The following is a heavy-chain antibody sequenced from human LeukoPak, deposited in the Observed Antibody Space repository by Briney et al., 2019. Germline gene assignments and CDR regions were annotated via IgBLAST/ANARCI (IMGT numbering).Heavy chain of an antibody. J-gene: IGHJ4*02. Sequence: GGSLRLSCAASGFTFSNYWMSWVREAPGKGLEWVANIDQDGSATYYVDSVKGRFTISRDNAKSSLHLQMSSLRAEDTAVYYCARNPAKVVPAVYWGQGTLVTVSS. CDR2: IDQDGSAT. CDR3: ARNPAKVVPAVY. V-gene: IGHV3-7*01. CDR1: GFTFSNYW. D-gene: IGHD2-2*01.